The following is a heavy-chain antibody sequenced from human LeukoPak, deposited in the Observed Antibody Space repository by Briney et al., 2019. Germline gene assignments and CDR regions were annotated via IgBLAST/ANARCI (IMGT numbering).Heavy chain of an antibody. D-gene: IGHD5-24*01. CDR1: GGTFSSYA. CDR2: IFPIFGTA. Sequence: SEKVSCKASGGTFSSYAISWVRQAPGQGLGWMGGIFPIFGTANYAQKFQGRVTITADESTSTAYMELSSLRSEDTAVYYCARDTVEMATIRYYYYHMDVWGKGTTVTVSS. V-gene: IGHV1-69*01. CDR3: ARDTVEMATIRYYYYHMDV. J-gene: IGHJ6*03.